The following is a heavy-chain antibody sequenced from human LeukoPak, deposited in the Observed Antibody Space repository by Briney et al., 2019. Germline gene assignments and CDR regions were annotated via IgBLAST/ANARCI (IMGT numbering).Heavy chain of an antibody. CDR3: ARGGAFIHYFDY. J-gene: IGHJ4*02. V-gene: IGHV1-69*05. CDR2: IIPMFGTT. D-gene: IGHD1-26*01. Sequence: GASVKVSCKASGGTFSTYGITWVRQAPGQGLEWMGGIIPMFGTTNYAQKFQGRVTITRDTSASTAYMELSSLRSEDTAVYYCARGGAFIHYFDYWGQGALVTVSS. CDR1: GGTFSTYG.